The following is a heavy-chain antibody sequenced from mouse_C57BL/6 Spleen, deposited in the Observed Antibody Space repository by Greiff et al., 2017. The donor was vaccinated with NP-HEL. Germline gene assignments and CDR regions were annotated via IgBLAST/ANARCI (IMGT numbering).Heavy chain of an antibody. CDR2: IWSGGST. V-gene: IGHV2-2*01. D-gene: IGHD2-4*01. Sequence: QVQLKESGPGLVQPSQSLSITCTVSGFSLTSYGVHWVRQSPGKGLEWLGVIWSGGSTDYNAAFISRLSISKDNSKSQVFFKMNSLQADDTAIYYCAREGDYDEGWFAYWGQGTLVTVSA. CDR3: AREGDYDEGWFAY. J-gene: IGHJ3*01. CDR1: GFSLTSYG.